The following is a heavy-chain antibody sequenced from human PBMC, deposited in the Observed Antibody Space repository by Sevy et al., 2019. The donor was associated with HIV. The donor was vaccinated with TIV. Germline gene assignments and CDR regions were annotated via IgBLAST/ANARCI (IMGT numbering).Heavy chain of an antibody. CDR2: IYFTGNT. CDR3: ARDSTTRPRVLDY. J-gene: IGHJ4*02. Sequence: SETLSLTCSVSGGSISSYFWTWVRQSPGKGLEWIGNIYFTGNTDDSPSLKSRITLSLDTSKSQFSLTLKSVTAADTAIYFCARDSTTRPRVLDYWGQGTLVTVSS. CDR1: GGSISSYF. D-gene: IGHD1-1*01. V-gene: IGHV4-59*01.